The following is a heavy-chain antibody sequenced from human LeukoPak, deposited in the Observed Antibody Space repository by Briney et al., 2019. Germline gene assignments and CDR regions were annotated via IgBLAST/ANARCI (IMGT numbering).Heavy chain of an antibody. V-gene: IGHV3-48*03. CDR3: ARASNTAMAPFAFDI. CDR2: ISSSGSTI. Sequence: GGSLRLSCAASGFTFSSYEMNWVRQAPGKGLEWVSYISSSGSTIYYADSVKGRFTISRDNAKNSLYLQMNSLRAEDTAVYYCARASNTAMAPFAFDIWGQGTM. J-gene: IGHJ3*02. D-gene: IGHD5-18*01. CDR1: GFTFSSYE.